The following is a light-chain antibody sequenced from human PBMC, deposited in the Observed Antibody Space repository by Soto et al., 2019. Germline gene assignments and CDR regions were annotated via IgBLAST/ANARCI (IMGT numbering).Light chain of an antibody. J-gene: IGKJ2*01. CDR2: ATS. CDR3: QRNA. V-gene: IGKV3-20*01. Sequence: EIVLTQSPGTLSLSPGERATLSCRASQSISSDSLAWYQQKPGQPPRLLIYATSSRATGIPDRFSGSGSGTDFPRTISRLEPEDFAVYYCQRNAFGQGTKLEI. CDR1: QSISSDS.